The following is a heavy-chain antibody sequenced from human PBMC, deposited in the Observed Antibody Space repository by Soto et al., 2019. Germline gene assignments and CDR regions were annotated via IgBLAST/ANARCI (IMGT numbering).Heavy chain of an antibody. D-gene: IGHD6-6*01. CDR2: MNPNSGNT. CDR3: ARAGIAARPYGMDV. J-gene: IGHJ6*02. CDR1: GYTFTSYD. V-gene: IGHV1-8*01. Sequence: ASVKVSCKASGYTFTSYDINWVRQATGQGLEWMGWMNPNSGNTGYAQKFQGRVTMTRNTSISAAYMELSSLRSEDTAVYYCARAGIAARPYGMDVWGQGTTVTVSS.